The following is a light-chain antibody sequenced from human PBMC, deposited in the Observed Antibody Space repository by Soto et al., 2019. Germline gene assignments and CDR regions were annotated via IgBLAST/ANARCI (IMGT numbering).Light chain of an antibody. V-gene: IGLV2-23*01. Sequence: QSVLTQPASVSGSPGQSITISCTGTSSDVGSYNLVSWYQQHPGKAPKLMIYEGSKRPSGVSNRFSGSKSGNTASLTISGLKPEDEADYYCCSYAGSSTHAVFGGGTQLTVL. CDR1: SSDVGSYNL. CDR3: CSYAGSSTHAV. CDR2: EGS. J-gene: IGLJ7*01.